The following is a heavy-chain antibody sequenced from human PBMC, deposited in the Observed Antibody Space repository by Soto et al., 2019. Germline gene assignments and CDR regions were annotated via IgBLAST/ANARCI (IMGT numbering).Heavy chain of an antibody. Sequence: EVQLLESGGGWLQPGGSLRLSCAASGFTFSSYAMNWVRQAPGKGLEWVSGITGSGAGSYYSDSVKGRFTISRDNSKNTLYLQMNSLRAEGTAVYYCAKAYSNSWPNDWFDPWGQGTRVTVSS. D-gene: IGHD6-13*01. V-gene: IGHV3-23*01. CDR2: ITGSGAGS. CDR3: AKAYSNSWPNDWFDP. CDR1: GFTFSSYA. J-gene: IGHJ5*02.